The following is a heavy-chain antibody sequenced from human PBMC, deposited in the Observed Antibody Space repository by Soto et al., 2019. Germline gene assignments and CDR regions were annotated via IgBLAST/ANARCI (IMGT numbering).Heavy chain of an antibody. CDR2: IKQDGSEK. Sequence: GGSLRLSCAASGFTFSSYWMSWVRQAPGKGLEWVANIKQDGSEKYYVDSVKGRFTISRDNAKNTLYLQMNSLRAEDTAVYYCARGYCSSTSCYSLYYYYMDVWGKGTTVTVSS. CDR3: ARGYCSSTSCYSLYYYYMDV. CDR1: GFTFSSYW. D-gene: IGHD2-2*01. J-gene: IGHJ6*03. V-gene: IGHV3-7*02.